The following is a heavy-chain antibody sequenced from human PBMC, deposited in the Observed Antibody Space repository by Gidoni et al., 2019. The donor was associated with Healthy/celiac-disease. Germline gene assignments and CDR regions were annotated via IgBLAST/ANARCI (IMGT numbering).Heavy chain of an antibody. CDR2: IIPILGIA. V-gene: IGHV1-69*02. J-gene: IGHJ3*02. CDR3: ARFPFMTTVTTGAFDI. D-gene: IGHD4-17*01. Sequence: SWVRQAPGQGLEWMGRIIPILGIANYAQKFQGRVTITADKSTSTAYMELSSLRSEDTAVYYCARFPFMTTVTTGAFDIWGQGTMVTVSS.